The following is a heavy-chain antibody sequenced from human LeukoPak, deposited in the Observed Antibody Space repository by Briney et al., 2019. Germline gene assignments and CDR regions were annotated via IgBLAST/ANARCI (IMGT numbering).Heavy chain of an antibody. J-gene: IGHJ3*01. CDR1: GFTFSSSE. CDR3: ARDHGRGYDYAFDL. CDR2: ISSSGSET. D-gene: IGHD5-12*01. V-gene: IGHV3-48*03. Sequence: TGGSLRLSCAASGFTFSSSEMNWVRQAPGKGLEWVSYISSSGSETYYADSVKGRFTISRDNAKNSLYLQMNRLRAEDTAVYYCARDHGRGYDYAFDLWGQGTMVTVSS.